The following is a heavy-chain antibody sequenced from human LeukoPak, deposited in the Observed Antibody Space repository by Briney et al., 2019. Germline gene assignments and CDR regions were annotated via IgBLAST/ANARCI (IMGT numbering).Heavy chain of an antibody. J-gene: IGHJ6*04. Sequence: GGSLRLSCAASGLTISTYWMTWVRQAPGKGLEWVANIKQDGSEKNYVDSVKGRFTISRDNAKNSLYLQMNSLRVEDTAVYYCAGGIAMVRGGDVWGKGTTVTVSS. D-gene: IGHD3-10*01. CDR1: GLTISTYW. V-gene: IGHV3-7*01. CDR2: IKQDGSEK. CDR3: AGGIAMVRGGDV.